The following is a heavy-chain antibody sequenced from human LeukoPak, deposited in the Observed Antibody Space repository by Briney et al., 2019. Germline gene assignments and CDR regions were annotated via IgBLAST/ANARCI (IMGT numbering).Heavy chain of an antibody. CDR3: ARVARCTSCFDVDY. CDR1: GGSFSGYY. CDR2: INHSGST. D-gene: IGHD2-2*01. J-gene: IGHJ4*02. Sequence: SSETLSLTCAVYGGSFSGYYWSWIRQPPGKGLEWIGEINHSGSTNYNPSLKSRVTISVDTSKNQFSLTLSSVTAADTAVYYCARVARCTSCFDVDYWGQGTLVTVSS. V-gene: IGHV4-34*01.